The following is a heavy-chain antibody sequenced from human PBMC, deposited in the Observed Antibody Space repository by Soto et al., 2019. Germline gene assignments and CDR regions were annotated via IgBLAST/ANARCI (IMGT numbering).Heavy chain of an antibody. CDR1: GFTFTSSA. Sequence: SVKVSCKASGFTFTSSAVQRVRQARGQRLEWIGCIVVGSGNTNYAQKFQERFTITRDMSTSTAYMELSSLRSEDTAVYYCAATSYDYVWGSYRSIYYYYGMDVWGQGTTVTVSS. CDR2: IVVGSGNT. D-gene: IGHD3-16*02. CDR3: AATSYDYVWGSYRSIYYYYGMDV. J-gene: IGHJ6*02. V-gene: IGHV1-58*01.